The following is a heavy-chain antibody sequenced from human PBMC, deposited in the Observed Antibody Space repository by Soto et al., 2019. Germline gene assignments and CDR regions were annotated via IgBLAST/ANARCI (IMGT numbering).Heavy chain of an antibody. D-gene: IGHD2-21*01. CDR2: INHSGTT. CDR3: ARGSDSTSSFDY. J-gene: IGHJ4*02. CDR1: GGSFSGYT. Sequence: QVQLQQWGAGLLKPSETLSLTCAVYGGSFSGYTWIWIRQPPGKGLEWIGEINHSGTTNHNPSLKRRVIISVDTSKKQFSLRLTSVTAADTAVYYCARGSDSTSSFDYWGQGTLVTVSS. V-gene: IGHV4-34*01.